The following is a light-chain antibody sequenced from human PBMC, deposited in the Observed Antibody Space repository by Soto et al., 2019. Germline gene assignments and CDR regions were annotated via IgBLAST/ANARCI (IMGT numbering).Light chain of an antibody. CDR2: GAS. Sequence: DIQMTQSPSSLSAFVGDRVTITCRASQTISRYLNWYQLSPGKAPKLLIYGASILQSGVPSRFSGSGSGTDFALTISSLQPEDFATYCCQQTYTTSATFGQGTKVDIK. V-gene: IGKV1-39*01. CDR3: QQTYTTSAT. J-gene: IGKJ1*01. CDR1: QTISRY.